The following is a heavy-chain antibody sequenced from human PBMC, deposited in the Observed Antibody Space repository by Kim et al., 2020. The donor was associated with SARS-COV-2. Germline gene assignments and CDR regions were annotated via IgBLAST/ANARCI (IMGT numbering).Heavy chain of an antibody. CDR2: ISWDGGST. CDR3: AKDSGDYGGLGHRWFIRPSDAFDI. V-gene: IGHV3-43*01. CDR1: GFTFDDYT. D-gene: IGHD4-17*01. J-gene: IGHJ3*02. Sequence: GGSLRLSCAASGFTFDDYTMHWVRQAPGKGLEWVSLISWDGGSTYYADSVKGRFTISRDNSKNSLYLQMNSLRTEDTALYYCAKDSGDYGGLGHRWFIRPSDAFDIWGQGTMVTVSS.